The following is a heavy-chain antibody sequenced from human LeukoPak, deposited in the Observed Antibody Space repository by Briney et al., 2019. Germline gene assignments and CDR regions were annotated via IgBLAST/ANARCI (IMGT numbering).Heavy chain of an antibody. D-gene: IGHD6-13*01. Sequence: ASVKVSCKASGYTFTGYYMHWVRQAPGQGLEWMGWISAYNGNTNYAQKLQGRVTMTTDTSTSTAYMELRSLRSDDTAVYYCAGAVTVRQQLVLWDFDYWGQGTLVTVSS. CDR2: ISAYNGNT. CDR3: AGAVTVRQQLVLWDFDY. CDR1: GYTFTGYY. V-gene: IGHV1-18*04. J-gene: IGHJ4*02.